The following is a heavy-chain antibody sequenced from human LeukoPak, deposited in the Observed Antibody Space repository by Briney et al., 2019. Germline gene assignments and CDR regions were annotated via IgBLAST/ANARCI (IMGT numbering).Heavy chain of an antibody. V-gene: IGHV3-48*03. CDR1: GFTFSSYE. Sequence: GGSLRLSCAASGFTFSSYEMNWVRQAPGKGLEWVSYISSSGSTIYYADSVKGRFTISRDNSKNTLYLQMNSLRAEDTAVYYCAKGGSGWYPEVIPDYWGQGTLVTVSS. J-gene: IGHJ4*02. D-gene: IGHD6-19*01. CDR3: AKGGSGWYPEVIPDY. CDR2: ISSSGSTI.